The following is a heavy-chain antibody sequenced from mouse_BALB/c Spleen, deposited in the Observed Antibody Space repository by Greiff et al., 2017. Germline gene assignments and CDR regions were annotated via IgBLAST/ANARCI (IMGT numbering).Heavy chain of an antibody. Sequence: EVKLVESGGDLVKPGGSLKLSCAASGFTFSSYGLSWVRQTPDKRLEWVATISSGGSYTYYPDSVKGRFTISRDNAKNTLYLQMSSLKSEDTAMYYCARQGTRGYFDVWGAGTTVTVSS. V-gene: IGHV5-6*01. J-gene: IGHJ1*01. D-gene: IGHD3-1*01. CDR2: ISSGGSYT. CDR1: GFTFSSYG. CDR3: ARQGTRGYFDV.